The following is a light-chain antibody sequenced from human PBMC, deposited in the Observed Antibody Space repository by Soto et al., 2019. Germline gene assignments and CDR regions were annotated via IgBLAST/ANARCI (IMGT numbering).Light chain of an antibody. CDR2: DAS. CDR1: QSISTW. V-gene: IGKV1-5*01. CDR3: QRYNSYAGA. J-gene: IGKJ1*01. Sequence: DIQMTQSPSTLSASVGDRVTITCRASQSISTWLAWYQQKPGKAPKPLIYDASNLESGVPSRFSGSGSGTEFTLTIRGLQADDFATYYCQRYNSYAGAFGQGTRVEVK.